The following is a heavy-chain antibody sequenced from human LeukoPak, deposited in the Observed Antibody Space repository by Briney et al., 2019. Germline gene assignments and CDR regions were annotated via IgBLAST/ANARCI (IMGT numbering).Heavy chain of an antibody. D-gene: IGHD5-24*01. CDR3: ARVMATAERFFDY. CDR1: GGSISSYY. Sequence: PSETLSLTCTVSGGSISSYYWSWIRQPPGKGLEWIGYIYYSGSTNYNPSLKSRVTISVDTSKNQFSLKLSSVTAADPAVYYCARVMATAERFFDYWGQGTLVTVSS. J-gene: IGHJ4*02. CDR2: IYYSGST. V-gene: IGHV4-59*08.